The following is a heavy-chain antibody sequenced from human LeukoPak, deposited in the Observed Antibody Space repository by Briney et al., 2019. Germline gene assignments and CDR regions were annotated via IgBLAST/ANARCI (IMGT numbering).Heavy chain of an antibody. V-gene: IGHV3-23*01. J-gene: IGHJ4*02. CDR3: AKGNINSYSSGWCDY. CDR1: GFTFSSYA. CDR2: ISGSGGST. Sequence: GGSLRLSCAASGFTFSSYAMSWVRRAPGKGLEWVSAISGSGGSTYYADSVKGRFTISRDNSKNTLYLQMNSLRAEDTAVYYCAKGNINSYSSGWCDYWGQGTLVTVSS. D-gene: IGHD6-19*01.